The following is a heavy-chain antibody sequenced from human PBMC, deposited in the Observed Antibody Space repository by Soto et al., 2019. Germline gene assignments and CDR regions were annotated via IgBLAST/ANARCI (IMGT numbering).Heavy chain of an antibody. Sequence: SETLSLTCAVSGYSISSGYYWGWIRQPPGKGLEWIGSIYHSGSTYYNPSLKSRVTISVDTSMNQFSLKLSSVTAADTAVYYCAMIPTSNYYDSSGYYRGGYWGQGTLVTVSS. J-gene: IGHJ4*02. CDR1: GYSISSGYY. CDR2: IYHSGST. D-gene: IGHD3-22*01. CDR3: AMIPTSNYYDSSGYYRGGY. V-gene: IGHV4-38-2*01.